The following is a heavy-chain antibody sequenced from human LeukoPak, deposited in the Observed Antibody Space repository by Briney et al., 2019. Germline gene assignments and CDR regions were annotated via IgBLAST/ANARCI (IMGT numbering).Heavy chain of an antibody. CDR1: GYTFTVYY. D-gene: IGHD7-27*01. CDR3: ARRLTGVDY. V-gene: IGHV1-2*02. Sequence: GASVKVSCKASGYTFTVYYMNWLRKAPGQGLEWMGWINPNSGGTNYAQKFQGRVTMTRDTSISTVYMELNSLRSDDTAVYYCARRLTGVDYWGQGTQVTVSS. J-gene: IGHJ4*02. CDR2: INPNSGGT.